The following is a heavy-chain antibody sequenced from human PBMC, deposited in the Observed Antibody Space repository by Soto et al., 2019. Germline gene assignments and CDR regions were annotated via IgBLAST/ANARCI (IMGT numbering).Heavy chain of an antibody. CDR3: ARSPPGTAMVIVAY. Sequence: SETLSLTCTVSGGSVSSGSYYWSWIRQPPGKGLEWIGSIYYSGSTYYNPSLKSRVTISVDTSKNQFSLKLSSVTAADTAVYYCARSPPGTAMVIVAYWGQGTLVTVSS. D-gene: IGHD5-18*01. CDR1: GGSVSSGSYY. J-gene: IGHJ4*02. V-gene: IGHV4-39*01. CDR2: IYYSGST.